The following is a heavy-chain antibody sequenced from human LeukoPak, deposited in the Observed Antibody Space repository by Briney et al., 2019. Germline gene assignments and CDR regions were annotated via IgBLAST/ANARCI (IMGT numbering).Heavy chain of an antibody. CDR2: IYTSGST. J-gene: IGHJ3*01. V-gene: IGHV4-61*02. D-gene: IGHD6-19*01. CDR3: ARDHSSGWQGYXAFDX. Sequence: SETLSLTCTVSGGSISSGSYYWSWIRQPAGKGLEWIGRIYTSGSTNYNPSLKSRFTISVDTSKNQFSLKLSSVTAADTAVYYCARDHSSGWQGYXAFDXXGQGXMVTV. CDR1: GGSISSGSYY.